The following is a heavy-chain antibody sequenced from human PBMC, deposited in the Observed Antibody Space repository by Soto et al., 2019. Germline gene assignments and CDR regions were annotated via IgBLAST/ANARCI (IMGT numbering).Heavy chain of an antibody. Sequence: GASVKVSCKASGYTFTSYGISWVRQAPGQGLEWMGWISAYNGNTNYAQKFQGWVTMTRDTSISTAYMELSRLRSDDTAVYYCARDGGGSSAPFDYWGQGTLVTVS. CDR1: GYTFTSYG. D-gene: IGHD6-6*01. J-gene: IGHJ4*02. CDR2: ISAYNGNT. V-gene: IGHV1-18*01. CDR3: ARDGGGSSAPFDY.